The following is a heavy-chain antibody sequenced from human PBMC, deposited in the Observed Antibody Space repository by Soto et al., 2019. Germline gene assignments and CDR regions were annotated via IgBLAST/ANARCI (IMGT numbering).Heavy chain of an antibody. CDR2: IWYDGSNK. J-gene: IGHJ4*02. CDR3: ARVSIAAAGSFDY. V-gene: IGHV3-33*01. CDR1: GFTFSSYG. Sequence: GGSLRLSCAASGFTFSSYGMHWVRQAPGKGLEWVAVIWYDGSNKYYADSVKGRFTISRDNSKNTLYLQMNSLRAEDTAVYYCARVSIAAAGSFDYGGQGTLVTVSS. D-gene: IGHD6-13*01.